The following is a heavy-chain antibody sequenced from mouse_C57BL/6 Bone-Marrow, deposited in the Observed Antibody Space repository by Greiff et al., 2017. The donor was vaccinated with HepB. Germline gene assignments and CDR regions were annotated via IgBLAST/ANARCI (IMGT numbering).Heavy chain of an antibody. CDR1: GYTFTSYW. D-gene: IGHD2-3*01. CDR2: IHPNSGST. Sequence: QVQLQPPGAELVKPGASVKLSCKASGYTFTSYWMHWVKQRPGQGLEWIGMIHPNSGSTNYNEKFKSKATLTVDKSSSTAYMQLSSLTSEDSAVYYCAADGYYARFAYWGQGTLVTVSA. CDR3: AADGYYARFAY. V-gene: IGHV1-64*01. J-gene: IGHJ3*01.